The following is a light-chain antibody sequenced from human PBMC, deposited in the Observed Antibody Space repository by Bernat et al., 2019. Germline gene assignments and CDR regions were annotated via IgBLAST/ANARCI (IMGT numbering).Light chain of an antibody. CDR2: GTS. V-gene: IGKV3-20*01. CDR3: QQYGNSVS. CDR1: QNVSSSY. J-gene: IGKJ2*01. Sequence: EIVLTQSPDTLSLSPGERATLSCRASQNVSSSYLAWYQQKPGQAPRLLIFGTSSRATGIPDRFSGSGSETDFTLAVSRLEPEDFAVYYCQQYGNSVSFGQGTKLEIK.